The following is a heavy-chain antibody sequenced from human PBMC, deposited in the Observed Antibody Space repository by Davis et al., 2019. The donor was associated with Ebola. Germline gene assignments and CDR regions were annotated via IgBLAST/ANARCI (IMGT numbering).Heavy chain of an antibody. CDR3: VRGWFRSGMDV. Sequence: HSQTLSLTCAISGDSVSGSSGAWNWIRQSPSRGLEWLGRTYYNSKWYNGYAAYVESRITINPDTSKNQFSLQLNSVTPEDTAVYYCVRGWFRSGMDVWGQGTTVTVSS. V-gene: IGHV6-1*01. CDR1: GDSVSGSSGA. J-gene: IGHJ6*02. D-gene: IGHD6-19*01. CDR2: TYYNSKWYN.